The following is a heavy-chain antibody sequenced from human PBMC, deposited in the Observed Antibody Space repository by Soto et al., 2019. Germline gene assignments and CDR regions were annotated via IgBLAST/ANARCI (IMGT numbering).Heavy chain of an antibody. CDR3: ARGTDMDV. CDR1: GATFSSYA. V-gene: IGHV1-69*13. D-gene: IGHD1-1*01. J-gene: IGHJ6*02. Sequence: PVKVSCKASGATFSSYAICWVRPAPGQGLEWMGGIIHIVGTANYAQKFQGRGTITADESTSTAYMELSSLRSEDTAVYYCARGTDMDVWGQGTTVTVSS. CDR2: IIHIVGTA.